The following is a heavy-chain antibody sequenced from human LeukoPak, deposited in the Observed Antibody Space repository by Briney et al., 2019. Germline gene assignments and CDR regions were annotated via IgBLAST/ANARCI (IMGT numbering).Heavy chain of an antibody. Sequence: PGGSLRLSCAASGFTFSNYAMSWLRQAPGKGLEWVSAFSPSGGGTYYADSVKGRFTISRDNSKNTLYLQMNSLRAEDTAVYYCARALRIYYYFDYWGQGTLVTVSS. J-gene: IGHJ4*02. CDR2: FSPSGGGT. CDR1: GFTFSNYA. CDR3: ARALRIYYYFDY. V-gene: IGHV3-23*01. D-gene: IGHD1-26*01.